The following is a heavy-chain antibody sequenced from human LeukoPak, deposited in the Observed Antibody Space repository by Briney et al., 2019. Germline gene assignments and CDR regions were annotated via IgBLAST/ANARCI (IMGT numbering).Heavy chain of an antibody. V-gene: IGHV3-11*01. D-gene: IGHD6-19*01. J-gene: IGHJ3*02. CDR2: ISSSGSTI. CDR1: GGSISSYY. Sequence: PSETLSLTCTVSGGSISSYYWSWIRQAPGKGLEWVSYISSSGSTIYYADSVKGRFTISRDNAKNSLYLQMNSLRAEDTAVYYCAKSLYSNGDAFDIWGQGTMVTVSS. CDR3: AKSLYSNGDAFDI.